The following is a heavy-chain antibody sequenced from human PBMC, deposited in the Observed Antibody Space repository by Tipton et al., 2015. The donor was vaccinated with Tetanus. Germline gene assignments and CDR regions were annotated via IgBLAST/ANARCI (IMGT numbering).Heavy chain of an antibody. J-gene: IGHJ4*02. CDR2: VYSTATT. CDR3: ARGEAYGDYPAMYFFDN. Sequence: TLSLTCVVSGGSFSDFCWSWIRRPPGKGPEWIGYVYSTATTYYNPSLKSRVTISVDTSKNQFSLKLTSVTAADTAVYYCARGEAYGDYPAMYFFDNWGQGTLLTVSS. D-gene: IGHD4-17*01. CDR1: GGSFSDFC. V-gene: IGHV4-30-4*01.